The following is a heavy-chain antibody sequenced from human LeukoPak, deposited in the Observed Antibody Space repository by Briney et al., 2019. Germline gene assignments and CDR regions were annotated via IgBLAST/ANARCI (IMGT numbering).Heavy chain of an antibody. CDR1: GGSISSSSYY. CDR2: IYYSGST. Sequence: SETLSLTCTVSGGSISSSSYYWGWIRQPPGKGLEWIGSIYYSGSTYYTPSLKSRVTISVDTSKNEFSLKLSSVTAANTPVYYCARRDWIVVVVAATGDAFDIWGQGTMVTVSS. CDR3: ARRDWIVVVVAATGDAFDI. V-gene: IGHV4-39*01. D-gene: IGHD2-15*01. J-gene: IGHJ3*02.